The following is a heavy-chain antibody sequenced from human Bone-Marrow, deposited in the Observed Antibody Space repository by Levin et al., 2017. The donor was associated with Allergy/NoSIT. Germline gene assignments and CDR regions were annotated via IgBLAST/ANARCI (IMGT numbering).Heavy chain of an antibody. CDR3: ARDLDTSELFDS. CDR1: GFTFSTYS. Sequence: SCAASGFTFSTYSMNWVRQAPGKGLDWVSSITSSSSYIYYADSVKGRFTISRDNAKNSLYLQMNSLRVEDTAVYYCARDLDTSELFDSWGQGTLVTVAS. D-gene: IGHD3-22*01. J-gene: IGHJ4*02. V-gene: IGHV3-21*01. CDR2: ITSSSSYI.